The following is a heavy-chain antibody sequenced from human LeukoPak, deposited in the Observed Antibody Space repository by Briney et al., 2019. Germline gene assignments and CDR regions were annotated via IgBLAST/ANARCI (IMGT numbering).Heavy chain of an antibody. J-gene: IGHJ4*02. CDR2: ASVTGNP. CDR1: GVSISSRY. Sequence: SETLSLTCSVAGVSISSRYWSWIRRPPGRGLEWIGYASVTGNPDYNLSLKSRVTISVDTSKNQFSLRLTSVTAADTAIYYCASDFTQGEGLFEYWGQGILVTVSS. V-gene: IGHV4-59*11. CDR3: ASDFTQGEGLFEY. D-gene: IGHD3-16*01.